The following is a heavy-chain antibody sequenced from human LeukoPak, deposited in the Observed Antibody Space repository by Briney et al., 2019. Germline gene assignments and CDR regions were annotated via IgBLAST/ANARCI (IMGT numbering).Heavy chain of an antibody. CDR1: GGSISSGGYY. CDR3: ARSSGWDSGRVMYYFDY. V-gene: IGHV4-31*03. D-gene: IGHD6-19*01. Sequence: SETLSLTCTVSGGSISSGGYYWTWIRQHPGKGLEWIGYINYSGGAYYNPSLKSRVTISVDTSKNHFSLKLSSVTAADTAVYYCARSSGWDSGRVMYYFDYWGQGTLVTVSS. CDR2: INYSGGA. J-gene: IGHJ4*02.